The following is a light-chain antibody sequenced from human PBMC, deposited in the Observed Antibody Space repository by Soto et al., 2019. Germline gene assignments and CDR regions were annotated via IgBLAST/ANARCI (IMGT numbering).Light chain of an antibody. CDR2: KAT. Sequence: DIQMTQSPSTLSASVGDRVTITCRASQSISSWLAWYQKKPGKAPKLLIYKATSLESGVPSRFSGSGSGTDFTLNISTLQPDGFETYYCHQYNSDPSFGHGTKLEIK. V-gene: IGKV1-5*03. CDR1: QSISSW. J-gene: IGKJ2*01. CDR3: HQYNSDPS.